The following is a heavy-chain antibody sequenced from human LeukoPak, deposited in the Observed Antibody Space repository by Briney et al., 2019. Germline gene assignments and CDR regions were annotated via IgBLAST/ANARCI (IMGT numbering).Heavy chain of an antibody. V-gene: IGHV3-21*01. CDR3: ASSPGNNWFDP. Sequence: PGGSPRLSCPASGFTFSSYSMNWVRQAPGKGLEWVSSISSSSSYIYYADSVKGRFTISRDNAKNSLYLQMNSLRAEDTAVYYCASSPGNNWFDPWGQGTLVTVSS. CDR1: GFTFSSYS. J-gene: IGHJ5*02. CDR2: ISSSSSYI. D-gene: IGHD3-10*01.